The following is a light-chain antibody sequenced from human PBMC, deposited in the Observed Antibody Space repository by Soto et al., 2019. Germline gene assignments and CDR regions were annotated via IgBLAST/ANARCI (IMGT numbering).Light chain of an antibody. CDR1: QSVPGNY. J-gene: IGKJ1*01. CDR2: GAS. V-gene: IGKV3-20*01. Sequence: EIVLTQSPGTLSLSPGERATLSCRASQSVPGNYLAWFQQKPGQAPRLLIFGASSRAPAIPDRFSGSWSGTDFTLAISRLESEGFAIYYCHQYASPPWTVGEGTRVE. CDR3: HQYASPPWT.